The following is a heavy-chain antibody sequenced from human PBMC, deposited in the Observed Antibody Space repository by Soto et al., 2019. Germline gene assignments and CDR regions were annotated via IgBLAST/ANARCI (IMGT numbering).Heavy chain of an antibody. CDR2: INHSGST. Sequence: PSETLSLTCTVSGGSVTSSDWWTWIRQPPGTGLEWIGEINHSGSTNYNPSLKSRVTIPVDTSKNQFSLKLTSVTAADTAVYYCARDKITGLFDYWGQGTLVTVSS. CDR3: ARDKITGLFDY. CDR1: GGSVTSSDW. V-gene: IGHV4-4*02. J-gene: IGHJ4*02. D-gene: IGHD2-8*02.